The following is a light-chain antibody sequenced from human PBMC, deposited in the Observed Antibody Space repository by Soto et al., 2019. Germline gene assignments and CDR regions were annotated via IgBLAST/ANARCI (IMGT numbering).Light chain of an antibody. CDR2: EDN. V-gene: IGLV6-57*01. CDR3: QSYDSSNPV. J-gene: IGLJ3*02. Sequence: NFMLTQPHSVSESPGKTVTISCTRSSGSIASKYVQWYQQRPGSSPTTVIYEDNRRPSGVPDRFSGSIDSSSNAASLSISGLRTEDEADYYCQSYDSSNPVFGGGTKHRP. CDR1: SGSIASKY.